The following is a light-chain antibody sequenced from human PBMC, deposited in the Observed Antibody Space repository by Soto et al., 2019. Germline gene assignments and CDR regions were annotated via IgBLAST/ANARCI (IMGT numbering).Light chain of an antibody. CDR3: SSYGGSDNNVV. V-gene: IGLV2-8*01. J-gene: IGLJ2*01. CDR2: EVS. Sequence: QSALTQPPSASGSPGQSLTISCTGTSSDVGGYNYVSWYQQHPGKAPKLMIYEVSKRPSGVPDRFSGSKSGNTASLTVSGLQAEDEADYYCSSYGGSDNNVVFGGGTKVTVL. CDR1: SSDVGGYNY.